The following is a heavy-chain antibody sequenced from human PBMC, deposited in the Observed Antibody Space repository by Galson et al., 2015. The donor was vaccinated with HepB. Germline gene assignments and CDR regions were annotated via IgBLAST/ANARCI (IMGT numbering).Heavy chain of an antibody. CDR3: ARDSPGPEMATIKGFFDY. CDR2: ISSSSSYI. V-gene: IGHV3-21*01. Sequence: SLRLSCAASGFTFSSYSMNWVRQAPGKGLEWVSSISSSSSYIYYADSVKGRFTISRDNAKNSLYLQMNSLRAEDTAVYYCARDSPGPEMATIKGFFDYWGQGTLVTVSS. D-gene: IGHD5-24*01. J-gene: IGHJ4*02. CDR1: GFTFSSYS.